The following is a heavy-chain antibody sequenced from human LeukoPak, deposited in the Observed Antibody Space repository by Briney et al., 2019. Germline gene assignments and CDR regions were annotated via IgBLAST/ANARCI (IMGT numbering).Heavy chain of an antibody. CDR1: GFTFSTYN. J-gene: IGHJ3*02. Sequence: GESLKISCAASGFTFSTYNMNWVRQAPGKGLEWVSSIGSSSNYIYYADSVKGRFTISRDNAKNSLYLQMNSLRAEDTDVYYCARDVGASAPDAFDIWGQGTMVTVSS. CDR3: ARDVGASAPDAFDI. D-gene: IGHD1-26*01. CDR2: IGSSSNYI. V-gene: IGHV3-21*01.